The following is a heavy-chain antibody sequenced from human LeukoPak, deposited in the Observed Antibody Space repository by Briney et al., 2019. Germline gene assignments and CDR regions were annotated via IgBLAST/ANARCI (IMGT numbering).Heavy chain of an antibody. CDR2: IYSSGST. V-gene: IGHV4-4*07. J-gene: IGHJ5*02. D-gene: IGHD4-11*01. CDR1: GASFSSYY. CDR3: ARGVVTTRGWFDP. Sequence: SETLSLTCIVSGASFSSYYWTWIRQPAGKGLEWIGRIYSSGSTNYNPSLRSRITMSVDTSKNQFSLKLSSVTAADTAVYYCARGVVTTRGWFDPWGQGTLVTVSS.